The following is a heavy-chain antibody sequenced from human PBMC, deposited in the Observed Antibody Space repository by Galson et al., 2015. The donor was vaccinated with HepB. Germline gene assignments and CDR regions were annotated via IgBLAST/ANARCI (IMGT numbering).Heavy chain of an antibody. D-gene: IGHD2-2*01. CDR3: ARSLLLRYCSSTSCSYYYYGMDV. Sequence: LTCAVYGGSFSGYYWSWIRQPPGKGLEWIGEINHSGSTNYNPSLKSRVTISVDTSKNQFSLKLSSVTAADTAVYYCARSLLLRYCSSTSCSYYYYGMDVWGQGTTVTVSS. CDR1: GGSFSGYY. CDR2: INHSGST. J-gene: IGHJ6*02. V-gene: IGHV4-34*01.